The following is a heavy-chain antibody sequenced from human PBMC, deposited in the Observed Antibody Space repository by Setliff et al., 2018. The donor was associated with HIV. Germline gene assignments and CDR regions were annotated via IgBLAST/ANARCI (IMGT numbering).Heavy chain of an antibody. Sequence: SQTLSLTCAIAAGDSVSNNKAAWNWIRQSPSRGLEWLGRTYYKYKWYDDYEVSVESRISITPDTSKTQFYLHLNPVTPDDTAVYYCARSGTSPSQGVMSGGMDSWGLGTLVTVSS. J-gene: IGHJ5*01. CDR1: AGDSVSNNKAA. D-gene: IGHD3-16*01. CDR2: TYYKYKWYD. CDR3: ARSGTSPSQGVMSGGMDS. V-gene: IGHV6-1*01.